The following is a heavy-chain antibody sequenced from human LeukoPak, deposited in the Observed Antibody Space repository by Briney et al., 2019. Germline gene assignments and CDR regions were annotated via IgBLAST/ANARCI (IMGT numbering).Heavy chain of an antibody. CDR2: IYYSGSN. Sequence: SETLSLTCTVTGGSISSYYWSWIRQPPGKGLEWIGYIYYSGSNNYNPSLKSRVTISVDTSKNQFSLKLSSVTAADTAVYYCARLRLIAVVAFDPWGQGTLDTVSS. D-gene: IGHD6-19*01. V-gene: IGHV4-59*08. CDR3: ARLRLIAVVAFDP. CDR1: GGSISSYY. J-gene: IGHJ5*02.